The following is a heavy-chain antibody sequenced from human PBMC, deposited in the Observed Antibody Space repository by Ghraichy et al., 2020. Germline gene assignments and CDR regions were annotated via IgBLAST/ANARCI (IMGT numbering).Heavy chain of an antibody. V-gene: IGHV4-59*01. CDR1: GGSISSYY. Sequence: SETLSLTCTVSGGSISSYYWSWIRQPPGKGLEWIGYIYYSGSTNYNPSLKSRVTISVDTSKNQFSLKLSSVTAADTAVYYCARITYYYDSSGYYIPTYYFDYWGQGTLVTVSS. CDR2: IYYSGST. J-gene: IGHJ4*02. D-gene: IGHD3-22*01. CDR3: ARITYYYDSSGYYIPTYYFDY.